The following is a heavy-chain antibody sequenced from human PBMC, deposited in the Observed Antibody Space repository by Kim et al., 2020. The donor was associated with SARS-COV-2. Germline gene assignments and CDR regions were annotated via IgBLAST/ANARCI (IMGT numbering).Heavy chain of an antibody. J-gene: IGHJ4*02. Sequence: SETLSLTCTVSGGSISSYYWSWIRQPPGKGLEWIGYIYYSGSTNYNPSLKSRVTISVDTSKNQFSLKLSSVTAADTAVYYCARDNYYDSSYWGQGTLVTVSS. D-gene: IGHD3-22*01. CDR1: GGSISSYY. CDR2: IYYSGST. V-gene: IGHV4-59*01. CDR3: ARDNYYDSSY.